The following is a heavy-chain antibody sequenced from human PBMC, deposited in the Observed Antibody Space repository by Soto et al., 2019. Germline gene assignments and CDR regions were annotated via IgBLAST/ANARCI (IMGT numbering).Heavy chain of an antibody. J-gene: IGHJ6*02. V-gene: IGHV1-58*01. CDR3: AADLYSSGWYSRTGPFYGMDV. CDR2: IVVGSGNT. Sequence: SVKVSCKASGFTFTSSAVQWVRQARGQRLEWIGWIVVGSGNTNYAQKFQERVTITRDMSTSTAYMELSSLRSEDTAVYYCAADLYSSGWYSRTGPFYGMDVWGQGTTVTVSS. D-gene: IGHD6-19*01. CDR1: GFTFTSSA.